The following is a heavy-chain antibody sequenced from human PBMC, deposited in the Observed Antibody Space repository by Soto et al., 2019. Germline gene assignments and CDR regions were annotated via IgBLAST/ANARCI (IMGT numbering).Heavy chain of an antibody. D-gene: IGHD6-13*01. Sequence: SAKVSCKASGGTFSSYAISWVRQAPGQGLEWMGGIIPIFGTADYAQKFQGRVTITADESTSTAYMELSSLRSEDTAVYYCARRSVTGYSSSWYIYPYYYGMDVWGQGTTVTVSS. CDR1: GGTFSSYA. V-gene: IGHV1-69*13. CDR3: ARRSVTGYSSSWYIYPYYYGMDV. CDR2: IIPIFGTA. J-gene: IGHJ6*02.